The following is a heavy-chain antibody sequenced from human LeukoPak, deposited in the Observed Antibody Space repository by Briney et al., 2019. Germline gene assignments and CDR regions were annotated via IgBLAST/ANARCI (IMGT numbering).Heavy chain of an antibody. V-gene: IGHV1-2*02. CDR1: GYTFTGYY. CDR3: ARDLSRDHSRLLRY. D-gene: IGHD1-14*01. CDR2: INPNSGGT. Sequence: ASVKVSCKASGYTFTGYYMHWVRQAPGQGLEWMGWINPNSGGTNYAQKFQGRVTMTRDTSISTAYMELSRLRSDDTAVYYCARDLSRDHSRLLRYWGQGTLVTVSS. J-gene: IGHJ4*02.